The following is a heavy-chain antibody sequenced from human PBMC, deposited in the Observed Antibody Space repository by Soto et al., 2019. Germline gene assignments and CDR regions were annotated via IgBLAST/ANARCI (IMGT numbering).Heavy chain of an antibody. Sequence: QVQLVQSGAEVKKPGSSVKVSCKASGGTFSSYAISWVRQAPGQGLEWMGGIIPIFGTANYAQKFQGRVKITADESTSTAYMELSSLRSEDTAVYYCARGATYYYDSSGYYRGLDWFDPWGQGTLVTVSS. D-gene: IGHD3-22*01. V-gene: IGHV1-69*01. CDR1: GGTFSSYA. J-gene: IGHJ5*02. CDR3: ARGATYYYDSSGYYRGLDWFDP. CDR2: IIPIFGTA.